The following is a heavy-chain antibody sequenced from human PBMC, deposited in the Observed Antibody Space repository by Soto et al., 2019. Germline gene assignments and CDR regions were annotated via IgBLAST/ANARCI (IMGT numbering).Heavy chain of an antibody. CDR2: IYHSGGT. CDR1: GYSISSGYY. D-gene: IGHD3-16*01. V-gene: IGHV4-38-2*01. J-gene: IGHJ5*02. CDR3: ASFSLPMGPGFDP. Sequence: PSETLSLTCVVSGYSISSGYYWGWIRQSPGKGLEWIGSIYHSGGTYYSPSLKSRVTISLDTSKNQFSLKLSSVTAADTAVYYCASFSLPMGPGFDPWGEGTLVTVSS.